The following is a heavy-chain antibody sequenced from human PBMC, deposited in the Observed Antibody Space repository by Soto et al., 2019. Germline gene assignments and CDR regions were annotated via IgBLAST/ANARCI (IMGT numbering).Heavy chain of an antibody. CDR3: ARQLTGSAFAFDP. CDR2: IDPSDSYT. D-gene: IGHD1-20*01. J-gene: IGHJ5*02. CDR1: GYSFTGYW. V-gene: IGHV5-10-1*01. Sequence: PGESLKISCKGSGYSFTGYWISWVRQMPGKGLEWMGRIDPSDSYTTYSPSFQGHVTISADKSISTAYLQWSGLKASGTAMYYCARQLTGSAFAFDPWGQGTLVTVSS.